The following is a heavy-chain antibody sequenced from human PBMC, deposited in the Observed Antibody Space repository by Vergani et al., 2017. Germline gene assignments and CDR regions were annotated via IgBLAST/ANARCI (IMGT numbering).Heavy chain of an antibody. V-gene: IGHV3-74*01. CDR3: AREGYGGNSGEYFQH. Sequence: EVQLVESGGGLVQPGGSLRLSCAASGFTFSIYWLYWVRQTPGKGLVWVSRINSDGSSTSYADSVKGRFTLSRYNAKNTLYLQMNSLRAEDTAVYYCAREGYGGNSGEYFQHWGQGTLVTVSS. J-gene: IGHJ1*01. D-gene: IGHD4-23*01. CDR2: INSDGSST. CDR1: GFTFSIYW.